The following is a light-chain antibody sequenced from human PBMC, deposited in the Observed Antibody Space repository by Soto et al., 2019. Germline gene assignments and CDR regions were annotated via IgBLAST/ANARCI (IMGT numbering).Light chain of an antibody. V-gene: IGKV3D-15*01. Sequence: EIVLTQSPDTLSVSPGERVTLSCRASQPVSNNLAWYQQKPGQPPRLLIYDASRRATGIPVRFSGGGSETEFTLTINRLQSEDFAVYYCQQDNRWPLTFGGGTKVEIQ. CDR3: QQDNRWPLT. CDR2: DAS. CDR1: QPVSNN. J-gene: IGKJ4*01.